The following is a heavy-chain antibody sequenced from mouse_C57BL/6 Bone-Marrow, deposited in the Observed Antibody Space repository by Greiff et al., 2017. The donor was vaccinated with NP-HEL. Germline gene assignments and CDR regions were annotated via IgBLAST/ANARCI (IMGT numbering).Heavy chain of an antibody. J-gene: IGHJ1*03. CDR1: GYTFTDYY. CDR2: IYPGSGNT. Sequence: QVQLQQSGAELVRPGASVKLSCKASGYTFTDYYINWVKQRPGQGLEWIARIYPGSGNTYYNEKFKGKATLTAEKSSSTAYMQLSSLTSEDSAVYFCACGDGYYSYWYFDGWGTGTTVTVSS. D-gene: IGHD2-3*01. V-gene: IGHV1-76*01. CDR3: ACGDGYYSYWYFDG.